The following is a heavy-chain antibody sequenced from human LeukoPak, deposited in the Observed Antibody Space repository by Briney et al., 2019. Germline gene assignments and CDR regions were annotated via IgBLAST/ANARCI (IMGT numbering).Heavy chain of an antibody. Sequence: GGSLRLSCAASGFTVSSNYMSWVRQAPGKGLEWVSSISSSSSYIYYADSVKGRFTISRDNAKNSLYLQMNSLRAEDTAVYYCARGRVGATIPNWFDPWGQGTLVTVSS. CDR1: GFTVSSNY. CDR2: ISSSSSYI. D-gene: IGHD1-26*01. CDR3: ARGRVGATIPNWFDP. J-gene: IGHJ5*02. V-gene: IGHV3-21*01.